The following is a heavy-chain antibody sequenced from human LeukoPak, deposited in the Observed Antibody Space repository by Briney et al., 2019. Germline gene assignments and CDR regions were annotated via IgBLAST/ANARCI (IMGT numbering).Heavy chain of an antibody. D-gene: IGHD1-26*01. CDR2: INPNSGGT. CDR3: ARDLSSRSYSDGFDY. J-gene: IGHJ4*02. V-gene: IGHV1-2*02. Sequence: ASVTVSCKASGYTFTGYYMHWVRQAPGQGLEWMGWINPNSGGTNYAQKFQGRVTMTRDTSISTAYMELSRLRSDDTAVYYCARDLSSRSYSDGFDYWGQGTVVTVSS. CDR1: GYTFTGYY.